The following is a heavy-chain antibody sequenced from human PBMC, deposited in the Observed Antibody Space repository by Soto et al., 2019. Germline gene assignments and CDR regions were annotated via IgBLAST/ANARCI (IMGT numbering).Heavy chain of an antibody. CDR1: GYTLTELS. V-gene: IGHV1-24*01. J-gene: IGHJ4*02. Sequence: GASVKVSCKVSGYTLTELSMHWVRQAPGKGLEWMGGFDPEDGETIYAQKFQGRVTMTEDTSTDTAYMELSSLRSEDTAVYYCASAGSSWLPRSADYWGQGALVTVSS. D-gene: IGHD5-12*01. CDR2: FDPEDGET. CDR3: ASAGSSWLPRSADY.